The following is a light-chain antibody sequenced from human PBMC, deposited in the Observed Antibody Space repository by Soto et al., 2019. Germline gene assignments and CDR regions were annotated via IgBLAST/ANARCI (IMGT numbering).Light chain of an antibody. CDR2: RNS. CDR1: ASTIGRNY. J-gene: IGLJ1*01. Sequence: QSVLTQSASASGTPGQRVTISCSGSASTIGRNYAYWYQQLPGTAPKLLIYRNSQRPSGGPDRFSGSKSGTSASLAISGLRSEDEADYYCAAWDDNLSGLYVLGAGTKVTVL. V-gene: IGLV1-47*01. CDR3: AAWDDNLSGLYV.